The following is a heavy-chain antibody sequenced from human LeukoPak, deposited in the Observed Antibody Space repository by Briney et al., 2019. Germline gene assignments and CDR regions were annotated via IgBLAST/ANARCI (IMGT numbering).Heavy chain of an antibody. CDR1: GGSLSGYY. Sequence: PSETLSLTCAVYGGSLSGYYWSWIRQPPGKGREWIGEINHSGSTNYNPSLKSRVTISVDTSKNQFSRRLSSMTAADTAVYYCARGPLRFWRGYGMDVWGQGTTVTVSS. CDR3: ARGPLRFWRGYGMDV. J-gene: IGHJ6*02. V-gene: IGHV4-34*01. CDR2: INHSGST. D-gene: IGHD3-3*01.